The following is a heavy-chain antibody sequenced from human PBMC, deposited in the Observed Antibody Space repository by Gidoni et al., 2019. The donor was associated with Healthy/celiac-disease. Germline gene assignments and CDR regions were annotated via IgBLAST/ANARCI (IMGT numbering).Heavy chain of an antibody. V-gene: IGHV3-23*04. D-gene: IGHD1-26*01. CDR2: ISGSGGST. CDR1: GFTFSSYA. J-gene: IGHJ4*02. CDR3: AKEQKWELLVSADY. Sequence: EVQLVASGVGLVQPGGSLRLSCAASGFTFSSYAMSWVRQAQGKGLEWVSAISGSGGSTYYEDSVKGRLTISRDNSKNTLYLQMNSLRAEDTAVYYCAKEQKWELLVSADYWGQGTLVTVSA.